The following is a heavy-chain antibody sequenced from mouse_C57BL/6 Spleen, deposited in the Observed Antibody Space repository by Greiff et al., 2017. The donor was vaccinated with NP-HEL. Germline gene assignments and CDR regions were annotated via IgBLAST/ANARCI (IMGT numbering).Heavy chain of an antibody. D-gene: IGHD2-5*01. CDR2: IYPGGGYT. V-gene: IGHV1-63*01. J-gene: IGHJ2*01. CDR3: ARCAYYSNYYFDY. Sequence: QVQLQQSGAELVRPGTSVKMSCKASGYTFTNYWIGWAKQRPGHGLEWIGDIYPGGGYTNYNEKFKGKATLTADKSSSTAYMQFSSLTSEDSAIYYCARCAYYSNYYFDYWGQGTTLTVSS. CDR1: GYTFTNYW.